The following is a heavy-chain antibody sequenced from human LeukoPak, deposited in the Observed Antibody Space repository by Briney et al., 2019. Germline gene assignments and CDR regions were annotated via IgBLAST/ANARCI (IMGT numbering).Heavy chain of an antibody. V-gene: IGHV1-69*04. CDR3: AREMVGLMWGAGLN. D-gene: IGHD1-26*01. Sequence: ASVKVSCKASGGTFSSYTISWVRQAPGQGLEWMGRIIPILGIANYAQKFQGRVTITADKSTSTAYMELSSLRTEDTAVYYCAREMVGLMWGAGLNWGQGTLVTVSS. CDR2: IIPILGIA. CDR1: GGTFSSYT. J-gene: IGHJ4*02.